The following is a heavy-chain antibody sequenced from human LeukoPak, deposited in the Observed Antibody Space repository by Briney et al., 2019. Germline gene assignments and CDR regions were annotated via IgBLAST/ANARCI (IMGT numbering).Heavy chain of an antibody. CDR1: GFTFSSYA. CDR3: AKDESYYDFWSGYYTGWFDP. J-gene: IGHJ5*02. D-gene: IGHD3-3*01. V-gene: IGHV3-23*01. Sequence: PGGSLRLSCAASGFTFSSYAMSWVRQAPGKGLEWVSAISGSGGSTYYADSVKGRFTISRDNSKNTLYLQMNSLRAEDTAVYYCAKDESYYDFWSGYYTGWFDPWGQGTLVTVS. CDR2: ISGSGGST.